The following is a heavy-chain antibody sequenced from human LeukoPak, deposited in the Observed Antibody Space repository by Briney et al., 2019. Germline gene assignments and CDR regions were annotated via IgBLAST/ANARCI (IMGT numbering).Heavy chain of an antibody. CDR2: ISGSGGSA. Sequence: GGSLRLSCAASGFTFSSYGLSWVRQAPGKGLDWVSAISGSGGSAYYADSVKGRFTISRDNSKNTLYLQMNSLRAEDTAVYYCAKDLYGDYEQYWGQGTLVTVSS. J-gene: IGHJ4*02. D-gene: IGHD4-17*01. CDR1: GFTFSSYG. V-gene: IGHV3-23*01. CDR3: AKDLYGDYEQY.